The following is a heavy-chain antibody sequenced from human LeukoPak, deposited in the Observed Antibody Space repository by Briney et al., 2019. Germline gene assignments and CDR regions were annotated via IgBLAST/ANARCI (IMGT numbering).Heavy chain of an antibody. V-gene: IGHV3-23*01. CDR2: ISGSGGST. D-gene: IGHD3-3*01. CDR1: GFTFSSYA. CDR3: AKDDPGITIFGVVIKGTFDY. Sequence: GGCLRLSCAASGFTFSSYAMSWVRQAPGKGLEWVSAISGSGGSTYYADSVKGRFTISRDNSKNTLYLQMNSLRAEDTAVYYCAKDDPGITIFGVVIKGTFDYWGQGTLVTVSS. J-gene: IGHJ4*02.